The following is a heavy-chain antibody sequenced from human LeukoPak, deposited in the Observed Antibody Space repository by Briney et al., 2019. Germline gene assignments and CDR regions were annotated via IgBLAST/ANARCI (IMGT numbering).Heavy chain of an antibody. V-gene: IGHV3-43*02. CDR1: GFAFDDYA. Sequence: GGSLRLSCAASGFAFDDYAMHWVRQAPGTGLEWVSLISGDGGSTYYADSVKGRFTISRDNSKNSLYLQMNSLRTEDTALYYCANDRGGHGYISRFGSWGPRTLLTVSP. CDR3: ANDRGGHGYISRFGS. J-gene: IGHJ4*02. D-gene: IGHD5-18*01. CDR2: ISGDGGST.